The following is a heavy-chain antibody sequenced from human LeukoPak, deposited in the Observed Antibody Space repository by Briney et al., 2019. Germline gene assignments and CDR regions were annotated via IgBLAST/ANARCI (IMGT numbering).Heavy chain of an antibody. CDR2: ISTSSSHI. V-gene: IGHV3-21*01. CDR3: ARDYDEDY. J-gene: IGHJ4*02. D-gene: IGHD5-12*01. CDR1: GFTFSNYG. Sequence: PGGSLRLSCAASGFTFSNYGMNWVRQAPGKGLEWVSSISTSSSHIYYADSVKGRFTISRDNAKNSLYLQMHSLRAEDTAVYYCARDYDEDYWGQGTLVTVSS.